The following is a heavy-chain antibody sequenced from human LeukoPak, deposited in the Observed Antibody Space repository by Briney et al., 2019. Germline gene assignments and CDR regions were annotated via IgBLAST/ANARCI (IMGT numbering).Heavy chain of an antibody. CDR2: INHSGST. D-gene: IGHD6-6*01. CDR3: ARGRGYSSSRFDY. Sequence: ETLSLTCAVYGGSFSGYYWSWIRQPPGKGLEWIGEINHSGSTNYNPSLKSRVTISVDTSKNQFSLKLSSVTAADTAVYYCARGRGYSSSRFDYWGQGTLVTVSS. CDR1: GGSFSGYY. J-gene: IGHJ4*02. V-gene: IGHV4-34*01.